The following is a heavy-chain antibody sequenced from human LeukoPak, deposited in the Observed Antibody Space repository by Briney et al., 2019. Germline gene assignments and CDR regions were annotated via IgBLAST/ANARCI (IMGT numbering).Heavy chain of an antibody. CDR3: AKSNGYGLIDI. V-gene: IGHV4-59*12. D-gene: IGHD3-10*01. J-gene: IGHJ3*02. Sequence: SSETLSLTCTVSGGSISSYYRSWIRQPPGKGLEWIGYIYYSGRNSYNPSLKSRFTISLDTSSNQFSLKLNSVTAADTAVYYCAKSNGYGLIDIWGQGTMVTVSS. CDR2: IYYSGRN. CDR1: GGSISSYY.